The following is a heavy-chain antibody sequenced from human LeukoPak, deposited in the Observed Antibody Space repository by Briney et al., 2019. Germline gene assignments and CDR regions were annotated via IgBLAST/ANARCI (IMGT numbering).Heavy chain of an antibody. Sequence: GGSLRLSCAASGFTFSSYSMNLVRQAPGKGLEWVSSISSSSSYIYYADSVKGRFTTSRDNAKNSLYLQMNSLRAGDTAVYYCARDGGNRPLYRGQGTLVTVSS. D-gene: IGHD4-23*01. CDR2: ISSSSSYI. CDR1: GFTFSSYS. V-gene: IGHV3-21*01. CDR3: ARDGGNRPLY. J-gene: IGHJ4*02.